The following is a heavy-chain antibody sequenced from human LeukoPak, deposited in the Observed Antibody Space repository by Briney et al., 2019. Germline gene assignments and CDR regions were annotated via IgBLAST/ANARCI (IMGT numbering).Heavy chain of an antibody. CDR1: GGTFSSYA. Sequence: ASVKVSCKASGGTFSSYAISWVRQAPGQGLEWMGGIIPIFGTANYAQKFQGRVTITTDESTSTAYMELSSLRAEDTAVYYCAKHPAGGDFWSGYSPYMDVWGKGTTVTVSS. D-gene: IGHD3-3*01. J-gene: IGHJ6*03. V-gene: IGHV1-69*05. CDR3: AKHPAGGDFWSGYSPYMDV. CDR2: IIPIFGTA.